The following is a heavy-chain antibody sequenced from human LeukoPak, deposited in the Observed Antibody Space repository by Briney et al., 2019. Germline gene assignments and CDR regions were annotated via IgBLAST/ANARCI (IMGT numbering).Heavy chain of an antibody. CDR3: AKDPAYCGDDCYPY. V-gene: IGHV3-30-3*01. CDR2: ISYDGSNK. D-gene: IGHD2-21*02. J-gene: IGHJ4*02. CDR1: GFTFSSYV. Sequence: PGGSLRLSCAASGFTFSSYVMHWVRQAPGKGLEWVAVISYDGSNKYYADSVKGRFTISRDNSKNTLYLQMNSLRAEDMAVYYCAKDPAYCGDDCYPYWGQGTLVTVSS.